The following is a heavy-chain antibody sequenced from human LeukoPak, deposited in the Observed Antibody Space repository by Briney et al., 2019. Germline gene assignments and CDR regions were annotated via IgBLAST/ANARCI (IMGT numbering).Heavy chain of an antibody. CDR2: IWYDGSNK. V-gene: IGHV3-33*06. Sequence: GGSLRLSCAASRFTFRNYGMHWVRQAPGKGLEWVAVIWYDGSNKYYVDSVEGRFTVSRDNSKNTLYLQMNSLRAEDTAVYYCAKDLYYYDSSGYDYWGQGTLVTVSS. J-gene: IGHJ4*02. CDR3: AKDLYYYDSSGYDY. CDR1: RFTFRNYG. D-gene: IGHD3-22*01.